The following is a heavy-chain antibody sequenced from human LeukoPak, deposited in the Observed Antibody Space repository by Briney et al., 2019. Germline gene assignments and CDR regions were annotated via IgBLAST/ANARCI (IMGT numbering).Heavy chain of an antibody. Sequence: PGGSLRHLCAASGFTFSRYSLLWVRQAPGKVMAWVAVMSHDGTVELYADSVKGRFTIYRDNFKNTLYLQMDNLRGEGTAVYYWARCCYNCYNEVWIDYWGQGTQVTVSS. V-gene: IGHV3-30*03. D-gene: IGHD2-21*01. J-gene: IGHJ4*02. CDR2: MSHDGTVE. CDR3: ARCCYNCYNEVWIDY. CDR1: GFTFSRYS.